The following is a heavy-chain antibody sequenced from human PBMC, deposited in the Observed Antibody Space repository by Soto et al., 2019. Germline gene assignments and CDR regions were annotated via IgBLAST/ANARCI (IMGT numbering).Heavy chain of an antibody. Sequence: GGSLRLSCAASGFTFSSYAMSWVRQAPGKGLEWVSAISGSGGSTYYADSVKGRFTISRENAKNSLYLQMNSLRAGDTAVYYCARAFAVGSAFDIWGQGTMVTVSS. CDR1: GFTFSSYA. CDR3: ARAFAVGSAFDI. V-gene: IGHV3-23*01. J-gene: IGHJ3*02. CDR2: ISGSGGST. D-gene: IGHD1-26*01.